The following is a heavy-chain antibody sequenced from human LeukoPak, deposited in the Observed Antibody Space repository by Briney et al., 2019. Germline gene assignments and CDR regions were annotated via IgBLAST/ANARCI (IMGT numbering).Heavy chain of an antibody. CDR3: ARDKGPYWYFDL. CDR2: MSYSGGS. V-gene: IGHV4-59*01. J-gene: IGHJ2*01. Sequence: SETLSLTCTVSGGSISIYFWSWIRQPPRKGLEWIGYMSYSGGSKYNPSLKSRVNISVDASKNQFSLMLNSVTAADTAVYYCARDKGPYWYFDLWGRGTLVTVST. CDR1: GGSISIYF.